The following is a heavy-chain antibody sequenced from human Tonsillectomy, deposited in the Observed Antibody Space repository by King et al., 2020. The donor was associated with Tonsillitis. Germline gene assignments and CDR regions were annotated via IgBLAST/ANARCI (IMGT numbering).Heavy chain of an antibody. D-gene: IGHD3-22*01. V-gene: IGHV4-59*08. CDR2: IYHSGST. CDR3: ARFVASCYYNNNWFDP. J-gene: IGHJ5*02. CDR1: GDSISSYY. Sequence: QLQESGPGLVRPSETLSLTCTVSGDSISSYYWSWIRQPPGKGLEWIGYIYHSGSTNYNPSLKSRVTISVDTSKNHFSLKLSSVTATDTAVYYCARFVASCYYNNNWFDPWGQGTLVTVSS.